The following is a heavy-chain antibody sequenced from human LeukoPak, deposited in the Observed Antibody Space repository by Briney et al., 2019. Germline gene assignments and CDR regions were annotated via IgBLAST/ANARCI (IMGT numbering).Heavy chain of an antibody. CDR1: GGSFSGYY. Sequence: SETLSLTCAVCGGSFSGYYWSWIRQPPGKGLEWIGEINHSGSSNYNASLKSLVTISVDTSKNQFSLKLSSVTAANTAVYYCARGTHYYGSGSYCSHPWGQGTLVTLSS. CDR3: ARGTHYYGSGSYCSHP. CDR2: INHSGSS. V-gene: IGHV4-34*01. D-gene: IGHD3-10*01. J-gene: IGHJ5*02.